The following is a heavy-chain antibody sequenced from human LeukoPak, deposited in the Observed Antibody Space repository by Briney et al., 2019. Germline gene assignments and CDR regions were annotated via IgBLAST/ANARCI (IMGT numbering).Heavy chain of an antibody. J-gene: IGHJ4*02. Sequence: ASVKVSCKVSGYTLTELSMHWVRQAPGKGLEWMGGFDPEDGETIYAQEFQGRVTMTEDTSTDTAYMELSSLRSEDTAVYYCATYRLYNWNYLFDYWGQGTLVTVSS. CDR1: GYTLTELS. CDR2: FDPEDGET. V-gene: IGHV1-24*01. CDR3: ATYRLYNWNYLFDY. D-gene: IGHD1-7*01.